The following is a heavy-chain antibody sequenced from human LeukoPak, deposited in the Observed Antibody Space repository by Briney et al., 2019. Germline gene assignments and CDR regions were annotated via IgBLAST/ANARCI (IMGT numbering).Heavy chain of an antibody. J-gene: IGHJ4*02. CDR1: GFTFSNYW. CDR2: ISWNSGSI. Sequence: GGSLRLSCAASGFTFSNYWMHWVRQAPGKGLEWVSGISWNSGSIGYADSVKGRFTISRDNAKNSLYLQMNSLRAEDTALYYCAKSIAAAGNTLSDYWGQGTPVTVSS. V-gene: IGHV3-9*01. D-gene: IGHD6-13*01. CDR3: AKSIAAAGNTLSDY.